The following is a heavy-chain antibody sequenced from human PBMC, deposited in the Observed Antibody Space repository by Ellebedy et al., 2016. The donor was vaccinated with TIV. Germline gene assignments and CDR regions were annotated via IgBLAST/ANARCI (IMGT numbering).Heavy chain of an antibody. CDR3: ARDSGIPLGFDS. CDR2: FYFGGTT. CDR1: GASINTGGYW. D-gene: IGHD5-18*01. Sequence: MPSETLSLTCTVSGASINTGGYWWSWVRQHPGKGLEYIGYFYFGGTTDYNPSLKSRASISVDTSKNQFSLTMCSVTAADTAVYFCARDSGIPLGFDSWGQGILVTVSS. J-gene: IGHJ4*02. V-gene: IGHV4-31*03.